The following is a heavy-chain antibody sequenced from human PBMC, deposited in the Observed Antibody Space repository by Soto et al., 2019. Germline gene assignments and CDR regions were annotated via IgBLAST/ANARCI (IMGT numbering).Heavy chain of an antibody. J-gene: IGHJ6*03. D-gene: IGHD3-3*01. CDR2: INHSGST. Sequence: SETLSLTCAVYGGSFSGYYWSWIRQPPGKGLEWIGEINHSGSTNYNPSLKSRVTISVVTSKNQFSLKLSSVTAADTAVYYCARGATENLGFWSGSNYYYMDVWGKGTTVTVSS. V-gene: IGHV4-34*01. CDR3: ARGATENLGFWSGSNYYYMDV. CDR1: GGSFSGYY.